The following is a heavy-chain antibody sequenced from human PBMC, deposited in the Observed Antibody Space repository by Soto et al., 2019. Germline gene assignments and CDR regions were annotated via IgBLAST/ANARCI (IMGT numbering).Heavy chain of an antibody. CDR2: IYYSGST. CDR1: GGSISSGGYY. CDR3: ARWRSSTSPYPIGY. D-gene: IGHD2-2*01. J-gene: IGHJ4*02. V-gene: IGHV4-31*03. Sequence: QVQLQESGPGLVKPSQTLSLTCTVSGGSISSGGYYWSWIRQHPGKGLEWIGYIYYSGSTYYNRSLKSRVTISVDTSKTQFSLKLSSVTAADTAVYYCARWRSSTSPYPIGYWCQGTLVTVSS.